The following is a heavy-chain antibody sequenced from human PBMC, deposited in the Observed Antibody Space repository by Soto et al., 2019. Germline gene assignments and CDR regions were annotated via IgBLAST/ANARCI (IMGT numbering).Heavy chain of an antibody. CDR3: FRGGVTSRTFDY. CDR1: GYIIKNYW. Sequence: PGESLKISCKASGYIIKNYWVGWVRQMPGQGLEWMGIIFPGDSDTRYSPSFQGHVTISVGKSISTAYVQWSSLKASDSAIYYCFRGGVTSRTFDYWGQGTLVTVSS. D-gene: IGHD3-16*01. V-gene: IGHV5-51*01. CDR2: IFPGDSDT. J-gene: IGHJ4*02.